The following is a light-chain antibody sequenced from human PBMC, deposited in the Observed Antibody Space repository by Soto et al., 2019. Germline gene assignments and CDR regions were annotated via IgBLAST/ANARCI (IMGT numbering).Light chain of an antibody. J-gene: IGLJ1*01. CDR2: EVS. CDR3: SSLASSSPYV. V-gene: IGLV2-14*01. CDR1: SSDVGGYNS. Sequence: QSVLTQPASVSGSPGQSITISCTGTSSDVGGYNSVSWYQQHPGKVPKLLIYEVSNRPSGVSNRFSGSKSGNTASLTISGLQAEDEADYYCSSLASSSPYVFGSGTKLTVL.